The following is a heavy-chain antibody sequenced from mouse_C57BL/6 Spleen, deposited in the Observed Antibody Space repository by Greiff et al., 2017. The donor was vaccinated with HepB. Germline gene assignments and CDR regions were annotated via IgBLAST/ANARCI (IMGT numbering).Heavy chain of an antibody. CDR1: GYAFSSSW. D-gene: IGHD1-2*01. Sequence: QVQLKQSGPELVKPGASVKISCKASGYAFSSSWMNWVKQRPGKGLEWIGRIYPGDGDTNYNGKFKGKATLTADKSSSTAYMQLSSLTSEDSAVYFCARDYYGAQHFDYWGQGTTLTVSS. CDR3: ARDYYGAQHFDY. CDR2: IYPGDGDT. V-gene: IGHV1-82*01. J-gene: IGHJ2*01.